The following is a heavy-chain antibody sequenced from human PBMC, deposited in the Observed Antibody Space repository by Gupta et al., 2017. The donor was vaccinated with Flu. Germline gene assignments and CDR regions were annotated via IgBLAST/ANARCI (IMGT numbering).Heavy chain of an antibody. D-gene: IGHD3-22*01. V-gene: IGHV1-2*02. CDR2: INPKTGVT. CDR1: TFSDSY. CDR3: ARGGFDSRAYNYNWFDP. J-gene: IGHJ5*02. Sequence: TFSDSYIHWLRQAPGQGPEWMGWINPKTGVTNYLQKFQGRVFLTRDTSINTVYMDLNILTSDDTAVYYCARGGFDSRAYNYNWFDPWGQGTLVTVSS.